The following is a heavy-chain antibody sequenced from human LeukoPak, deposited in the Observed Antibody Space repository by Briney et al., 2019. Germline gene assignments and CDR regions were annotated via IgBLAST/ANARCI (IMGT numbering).Heavy chain of an antibody. CDR2: IHPDDSDT. CDR3: ARRYCSGRNCYYFDY. Sequence: GESLKIPCKGSGYTFPSYWIGWVRQMPGKGLEWMGIIHPDDSDTRYSPSFQGQVTISADKSISTAYLQWSSLKASDTAMYYCARRYCSGRNCYYFDYWGQGTLVTVSS. J-gene: IGHJ4*02. CDR1: GYTFPSYW. D-gene: IGHD2-15*01. V-gene: IGHV5-51*01.